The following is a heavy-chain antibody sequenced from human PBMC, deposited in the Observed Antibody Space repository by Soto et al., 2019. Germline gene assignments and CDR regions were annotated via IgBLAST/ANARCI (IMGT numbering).Heavy chain of an antibody. Sequence: SETLSLTCTVSGGSISSGDYYWSWIRQPPGKGLEWIGYIYYSGSTYYNPSLKSRVTISVDTSKNQFSLKLSSVTAADTAVYYCARERAPPGGMDFWGQGTTVTVSS. CDR3: ARERAPPGGMDF. CDR1: GGSISSGDYY. J-gene: IGHJ6*02. V-gene: IGHV4-30-4*01. CDR2: IYYSGST.